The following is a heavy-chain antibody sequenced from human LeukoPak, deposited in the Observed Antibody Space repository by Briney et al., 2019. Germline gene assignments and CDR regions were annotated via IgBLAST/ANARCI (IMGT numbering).Heavy chain of an antibody. CDR3: ARDPTYAIAAFDT. J-gene: IGHJ3*02. CDR2: RNQDGRDK. CDR1: GFSFRSYW. V-gene: IGHV3-7*01. Sequence: GGSLRLSCAASGFSFRSYWMTGVRRAPGKALEGVANRNQDGRDKLCVDPVKGRFTISRDNSNNSPYLQLNSLRAEDTAVYYCARDPTYAIAAFDTWGQGTMVTVSS. D-gene: IGHD2-21*01.